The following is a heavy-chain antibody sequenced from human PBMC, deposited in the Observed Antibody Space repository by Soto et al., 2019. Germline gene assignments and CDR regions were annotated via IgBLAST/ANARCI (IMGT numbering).Heavy chain of an antibody. V-gene: IGHV3-30*03. D-gene: IGHD3-10*01. Sequence: PGGSLRLSCAASGFTFSSYGMHWVRQAPGKGLEWVAVISHDGSNKYFADSVKGGFTISRDNSQNTLYLQMDSLRAEDTAVYYCARRNYHNSGSLDFWGHGTLVTVSS. CDR2: ISHDGSNK. CDR3: ARRNYHNSGSLDF. J-gene: IGHJ4*01. CDR1: GFTFSSYG.